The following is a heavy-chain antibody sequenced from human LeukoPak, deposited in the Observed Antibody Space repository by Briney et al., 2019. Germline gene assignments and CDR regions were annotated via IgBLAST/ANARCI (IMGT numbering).Heavy chain of an antibody. CDR2: VSGSGGIT. CDR1: GFTFNSYA. D-gene: IGHD3-22*01. V-gene: IGHV3-23*01. J-gene: IGHJ3*02. CDR3: AKGGENTRHYYDSSGLTTNAFDI. Sequence: GGSLRLSCAASGFTFNSYAMTWVRQAPGKGLEWVSHVSGSGGITYYADSVKGRFTISRDNPKNTLYLQMNSLRAEDTAVYYCAKGGENTRHYYDSSGLTTNAFDIWGQGTMVTVSS.